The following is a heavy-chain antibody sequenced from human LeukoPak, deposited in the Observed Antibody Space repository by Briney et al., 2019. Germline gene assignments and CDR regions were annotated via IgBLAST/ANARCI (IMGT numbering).Heavy chain of an antibody. CDR3: AKETNSSFDY. J-gene: IGHJ4*02. CDR1: GFTFSSYA. CDR2: ISGGGST. D-gene: IGHD6-6*01. V-gene: IGHV3-23*01. Sequence: GGSLRLSCAASGFTFSSYAMSWVRRAPGKGLEWVSAISGGGSTYYADSVKGRFTISRDNSKNTLYLQMNSLRAEDTAVYYCAKETNSSFDYWGQGTLVTVSS.